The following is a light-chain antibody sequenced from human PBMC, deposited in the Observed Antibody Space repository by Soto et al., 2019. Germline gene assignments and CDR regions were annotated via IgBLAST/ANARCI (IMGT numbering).Light chain of an antibody. CDR2: DTS. CDR3: FLSYSGARGYVV. J-gene: IGLJ2*01. CDR1: TGSVTSGHY. V-gene: IGLV7-46*01. Sequence: QAVVTQEPSLTVSPGGTVTLTCGPSTGSVTSGHYPYWFQQKPGQAPRTLIYDTSNKHSWTPARFSGSLLGGKAALTLSGAQPEDECGYYYFLSYSGARGYVVFGGGTKVTVL.